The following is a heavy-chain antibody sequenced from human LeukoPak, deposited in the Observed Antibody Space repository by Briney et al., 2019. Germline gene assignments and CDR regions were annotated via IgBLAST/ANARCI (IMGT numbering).Heavy chain of an antibody. CDR1: GGSVSSGSYY. D-gene: IGHD2-2*02. CDR2: IYYSGST. V-gene: IGHV4-61*01. Sequence: SETLSLACTVSGGSVSSGSYYWSWIRQPPGKGLEWIGYIYYSGSTNYNPSLKSRVTISVDTSKNQFSLKLSSVTAADTAVYYCARDSCSSTSCYISEWGQGTLVTVSS. CDR3: ARDSCSSTSCYISE. J-gene: IGHJ4*02.